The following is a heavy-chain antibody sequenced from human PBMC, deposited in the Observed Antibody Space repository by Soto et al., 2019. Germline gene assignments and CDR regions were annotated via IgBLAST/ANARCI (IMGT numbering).Heavy chain of an antibody. V-gene: IGHV4-4*07. CDR1: GGSIISNY. CDR2: IYNSGNT. Sequence: QVQLQESGPGLVKPSETLSLTCTVSGGSIISNYWSWIRQPAGQGLEWIGRIYNSGNTNYNPSLKGRVTISVDTSKNQFSLKLASVTAADTAVYYCARGPQGSGWYAVDYWGQGTLVTVSS. D-gene: IGHD6-19*01. J-gene: IGHJ4*02. CDR3: ARGPQGSGWYAVDY.